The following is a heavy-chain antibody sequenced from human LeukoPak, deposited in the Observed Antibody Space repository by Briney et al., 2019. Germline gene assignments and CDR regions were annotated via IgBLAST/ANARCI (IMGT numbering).Heavy chain of an antibody. CDR3: ARERVVEVVVVPAEFWFDP. CDR1: GFTFSSYA. Sequence: PGRSLRLSCAASGFTFSSYAMHWVRQAPGKGLEWVAVISYVGSNKYYADSVKGRFTISRDNSKNTLYLQMNSLRAEDTAVYYCARERVVEVVVVPAEFWFDPWGQGTLVTVSS. V-gene: IGHV3-30-3*01. CDR2: ISYVGSNK. J-gene: IGHJ5*02. D-gene: IGHD2-2*01.